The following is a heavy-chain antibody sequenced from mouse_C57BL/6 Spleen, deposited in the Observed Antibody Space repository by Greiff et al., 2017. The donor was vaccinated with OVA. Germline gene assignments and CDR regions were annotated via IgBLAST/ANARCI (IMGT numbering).Heavy chain of an antibody. CDR1: GFTFSDYG. CDR2: ISSGSSTI. V-gene: IGHV5-17*01. J-gene: IGHJ4*01. Sequence: EVNVVESGGGLVKPGGSLKLSCAASGFTFSDYGMHWVRQAPEKGLEWVAYISSGSSTIYYADTVKGRFTISRDNAKNTLFLQMTSLRSEDTAMYYCARGDYGAMDYWGQGTSVTVSS. CDR3: ARGDYGAMDY.